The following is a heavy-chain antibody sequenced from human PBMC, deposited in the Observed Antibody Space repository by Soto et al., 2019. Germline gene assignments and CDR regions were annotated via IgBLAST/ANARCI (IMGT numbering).Heavy chain of an antibody. J-gene: IGHJ4*01. V-gene: IGHV4-31*03. CDR2: IYYSGSP. CDR1: GGSISSGGYY. Sequence: QVQLQESGPGLVKPSQTLSLTCTVTVSGGSISSGGYYWSWIRQHPGKGLEWIGYIYYSGSPSYNPSLKSRVTISVDTSKNQFSLKLSSVTAADTAVYYCARSAILVVPAAMYFDYWGHGTLVTVSS. CDR3: ARSAILVVPAAMYFDY. D-gene: IGHD2-2*01.